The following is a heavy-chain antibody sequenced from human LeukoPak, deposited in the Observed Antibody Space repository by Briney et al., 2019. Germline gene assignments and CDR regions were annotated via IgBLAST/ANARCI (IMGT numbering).Heavy chain of an antibody. V-gene: IGHV1-2*02. J-gene: IGHJ6*03. CDR2: INPNSGGT. Sequence: ASVKVSCKASGYTFTGYYMHWVRQAPRQGLEWMGWINPNSGGTNYAQKFQGRVTMTRDTSISTAYMELSRLRSDDTAVYYCARAPPPYYYMDVWGKGTTVTVSS. CDR1: GYTFTGYY. CDR3: ARAPPPYYYMDV.